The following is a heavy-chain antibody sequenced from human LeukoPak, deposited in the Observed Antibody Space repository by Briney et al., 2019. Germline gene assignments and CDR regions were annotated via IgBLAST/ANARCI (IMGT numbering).Heavy chain of an antibody. CDR1: GGSFSGYY. Sequence: SETLSLTCAVYGGSFSGYYWSWIRQPPGKGLEWIGEINHSGSTNYNPSLKSRVTISVDAFKNQFSLKLSSVTAADTAVYYCARDAYYYDSSGYLIDAFDIWGQGTMVTVSS. CDR2: INHSGST. CDR3: ARDAYYYDSSGYLIDAFDI. J-gene: IGHJ3*02. V-gene: IGHV4-34*01. D-gene: IGHD3-22*01.